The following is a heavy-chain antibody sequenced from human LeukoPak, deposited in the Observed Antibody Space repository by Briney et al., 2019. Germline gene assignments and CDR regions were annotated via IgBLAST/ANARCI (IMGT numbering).Heavy chain of an antibody. CDR2: IGSRSSYI. Sequence: GGSLRLSCAASGFTFSNYSMNWVRQAPGKGLEWVSSIGSRSSYIYYADSVKGRFTISRDNAKNSLYLQMNSLRAEDTAVYYCAKDNPLDYWGQGTLVIVSS. CDR3: AKDNPLDY. J-gene: IGHJ4*02. V-gene: IGHV3-21*01. D-gene: IGHD1-14*01. CDR1: GFTFSNYS.